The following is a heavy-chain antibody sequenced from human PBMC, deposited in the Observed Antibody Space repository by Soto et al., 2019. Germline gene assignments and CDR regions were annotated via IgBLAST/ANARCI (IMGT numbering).Heavy chain of an antibody. V-gene: IGHV2-5*02. Sequence: QITLKESGPTLVKPTQTLTLTCTFSGFSLTTDRVGVGWIRQPPGEALEWLAVIYWDDTKTYRPSLESRLTITKDTSKNQVALSMTKMDSVDTATYYCAHAYGGRSLYWGQGTLVTVSS. CDR1: GFSLTTDRVG. J-gene: IGHJ4*02. CDR3: AHAYGGRSLY. CDR2: IYWDDTK. D-gene: IGHD1-26*01.